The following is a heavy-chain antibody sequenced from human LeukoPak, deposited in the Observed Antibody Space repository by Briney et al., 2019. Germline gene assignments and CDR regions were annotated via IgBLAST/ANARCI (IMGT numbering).Heavy chain of an antibody. Sequence: ASVKVSCKASGYTFTSYGISWVRQAPGQGLEWMGWISAYNGNTNYAQKLQGRVTMTTDTSTSTAYMEMRSLRSDDTAVYYCARDLLWCGPYYYYYMDVWGKGTTVTISS. J-gene: IGHJ6*03. CDR3: ARDLLWCGPYYYYYMDV. D-gene: IGHD2-21*01. CDR1: GYTFTSYG. CDR2: ISAYNGNT. V-gene: IGHV1-18*01.